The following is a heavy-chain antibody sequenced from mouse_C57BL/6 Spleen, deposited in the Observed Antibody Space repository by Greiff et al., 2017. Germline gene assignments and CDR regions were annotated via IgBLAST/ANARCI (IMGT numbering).Heavy chain of an antibody. V-gene: IGHV5-12*01. CDR1: GFSLTSYG. J-gene: IGHJ4*01. Sequence: EVQLQESGPGLVQPSQSLSITCTVSGFSLTSYGVHWVRQTPEKRLEWVAYLSNGGGSTYYPDTVKGRFTISRDKAKNTLYLQVSRLKSEDTAMYYCARWYAMDYWGQGTSVTVSS. CDR3: ARWYAMDY. CDR2: LSNGGGST.